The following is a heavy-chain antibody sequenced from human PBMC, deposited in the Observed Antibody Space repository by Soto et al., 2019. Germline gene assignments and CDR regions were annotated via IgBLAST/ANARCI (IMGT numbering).Heavy chain of an antibody. CDR2: ISFAGSKI. D-gene: IGHD4-4*01. J-gene: IGHJ6*02. CDR1: GFTFSDYG. CDR3: VRALEDFANYNLYYGMSV. V-gene: IGHV3-33*01. Sequence: QVQVVESGGGEVQPGTSLKLSCVTSGFTFSDYGLHWVRQAPGKGLDWVAMISFAGSKIQYAESVKGRFTISRDPSKNTLYLQMTSLRAEDAAVYYCVRALEDFANYNLYYGMSVWGQGTTVTVSS.